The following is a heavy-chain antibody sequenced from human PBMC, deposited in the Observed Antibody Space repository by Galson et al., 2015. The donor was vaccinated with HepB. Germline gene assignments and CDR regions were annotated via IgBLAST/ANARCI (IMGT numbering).Heavy chain of an antibody. Sequence: SLRLSCAASGFTFSSYGMHWVRQAPGKGLEWVAVISYDGSNKYYADSVKGRFTISRDNSKNTLYLQMNSLRAEDTAVYYCAKDDGPRYCSSTSCYSPADYWGQGTLVAVSS. CDR1: GFTFSSYG. CDR3: AKDDGPRYCSSTSCYSPADY. CDR2: ISYDGSNK. D-gene: IGHD2-2*01. V-gene: IGHV3-30*18. J-gene: IGHJ4*02.